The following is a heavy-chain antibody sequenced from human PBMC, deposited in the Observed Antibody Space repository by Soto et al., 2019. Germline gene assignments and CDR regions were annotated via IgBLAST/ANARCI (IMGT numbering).Heavy chain of an antibody. J-gene: IGHJ5*02. CDR2: IYYSGST. V-gene: IGHV4-59*01. Sequence: SETRCLTWTVSGGSSSSYDGSWIRQPPGKGLEWIGYIYYSGSTNYNPSLKSRVTISVDTSKNQFSLKLSSVTAPDTAVYYCARGVRDWFDPWGQGTLVTVS. D-gene: IGHD2-8*01. CDR1: GGSSSSYD. CDR3: ARGVRDWFDP.